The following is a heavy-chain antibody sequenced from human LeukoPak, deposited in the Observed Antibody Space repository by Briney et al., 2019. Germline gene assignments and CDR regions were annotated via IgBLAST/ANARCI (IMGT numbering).Heavy chain of an antibody. CDR3: AKDRGDSSSRGVDY. CDR1: GFTFSSYG. J-gene: IGHJ4*02. D-gene: IGHD6-6*01. V-gene: IGHV3-30*02. Sequence: GGSLRLSCAASGFTFSSYGMHWVRQAPGKGLEWVAFIRYDGSNKYYAESVKGRFTISRDNSKNTLYLQMNSLRAEDTAVYYCAKDRGDSSSRGVDYWGQGTLVTVSS. CDR2: IRYDGSNK.